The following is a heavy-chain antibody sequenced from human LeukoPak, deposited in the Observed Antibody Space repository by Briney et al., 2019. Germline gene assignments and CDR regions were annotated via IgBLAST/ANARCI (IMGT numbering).Heavy chain of an antibody. V-gene: IGHV4-34*01. Sequence: SETLSLTCAVYGGSFSGYYWSWIRQPPGKGLEWIGEINHSGSTNYNPSLKSRVTISVDTSKNQFSLKLSSVTAADTAVYYCARQIPFSSSWYNYYYYYYMDVWGKGTTVTISS. J-gene: IGHJ6*03. CDR3: ARQIPFSSSWYNYYYYYYMDV. CDR1: GGSFSGYY. CDR2: INHSGST. D-gene: IGHD6-13*01.